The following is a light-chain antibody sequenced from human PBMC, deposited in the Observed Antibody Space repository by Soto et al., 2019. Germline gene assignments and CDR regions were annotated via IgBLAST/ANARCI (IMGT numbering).Light chain of an antibody. V-gene: IGKV3-15*01. CDR3: QQYNNWPG. Sequence: EIVMTQSPATLSVSPGERATLSCRASQGVSSNLAWYQQKPGQAPRLLIYGASTRATGIPARFSGSGSGTEFTLTISSLQSEDFAVYYCQQYNNWPGFGPGTKVDIK. J-gene: IGKJ3*01. CDR1: QGVSSN. CDR2: GAS.